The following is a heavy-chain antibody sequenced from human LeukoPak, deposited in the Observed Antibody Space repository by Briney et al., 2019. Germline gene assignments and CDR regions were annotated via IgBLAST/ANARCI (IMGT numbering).Heavy chain of an antibody. CDR1: GFTFSTYA. J-gene: IGHJ4*02. Sequence: QSGRSLSLSCAASGFTFSTYAMHWVRQAPGKGLEWEAVIWHDRTNKYYADSVKGRFTISRDNSKNTLYLQMSSLRAEDTAVYYCARDRLTTVTTFHFDYWGQGTLVTVSS. D-gene: IGHD4-17*01. CDR3: ARDRLTTVTTFHFDY. CDR2: IWHDRTNK. V-gene: IGHV3-33*01.